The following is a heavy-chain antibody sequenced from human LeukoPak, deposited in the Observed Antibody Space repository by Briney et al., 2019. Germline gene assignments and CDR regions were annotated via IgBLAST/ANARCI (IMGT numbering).Heavy chain of an antibody. CDR1: GFTFSNAW. CDR2: IKSKTDGGTT. V-gene: IGHV3-15*01. CDR3: TTDQSPGYGSGSYRTYYFDY. J-gene: IGHJ4*02. Sequence: PGGSLRLSCAASGFTFSNAWMSWVRQAPGKGLEWVGRIKSKTDGGTTDYAAPVKGRFTISRDDSKNTLYLQMNSLKTEDTAVYYCTTDQSPGYGSGSYRTYYFDYWGQGTLVTVSS. D-gene: IGHD3-10*01.